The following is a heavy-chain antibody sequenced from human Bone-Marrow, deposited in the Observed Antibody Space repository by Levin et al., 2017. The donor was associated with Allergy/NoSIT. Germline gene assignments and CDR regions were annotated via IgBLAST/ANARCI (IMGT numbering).Heavy chain of an antibody. CDR2: MYYSGRT. D-gene: IGHD3-10*01. CDR3: ARLEFGSGSSSWFEP. CDR1: GGSISSYY. V-gene: IGHV4-59*08. Sequence: KASETLSLTCSVSGGSISSYYWSWIRQPPGKGLEWIGYMYYSGRTNYNPSLKSRVTISIDTSKNQFSLKLSYVTAADTAVYYCARLEFGSGSSSWFEPWGQGTLVTVSS. J-gene: IGHJ5*02.